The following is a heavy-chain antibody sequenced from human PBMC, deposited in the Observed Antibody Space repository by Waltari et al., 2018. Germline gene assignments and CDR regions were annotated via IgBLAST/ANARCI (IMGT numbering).Heavy chain of an antibody. Sequence: QVQLQESGPGLVKPSETLSLTCPVSGGSTSSYYWSWIRQPPGKGLEWIGYIYSSGSTNYNPSLKSRVIISVDTSKNQFSLKVRSMTAADTAVYYCARDRGYQDYWGQGTLVTVSS. J-gene: IGHJ4*02. V-gene: IGHV4-59*01. D-gene: IGHD3-10*01. CDR3: ARDRGYQDY. CDR1: GGSTSSYY. CDR2: IYSSGST.